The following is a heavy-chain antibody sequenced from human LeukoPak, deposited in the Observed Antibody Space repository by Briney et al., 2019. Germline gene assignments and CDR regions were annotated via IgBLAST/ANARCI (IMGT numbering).Heavy chain of an antibody. V-gene: IGHV3-21*01. D-gene: IGHD5-24*01. CDR3: ARAVDGYNSALDY. Sequence: PGGSLRLSCAASGFTFSSYSMNWVRQAPGKGLEWVSSISSSSSYIYYADSVKGRFTISRDNAKNSLYLQMNSLRAEDTAVYYCARAVDGYNSALDYWGQGTLVTVSS. CDR2: ISSSSSYI. CDR1: GFTFSSYS. J-gene: IGHJ4*02.